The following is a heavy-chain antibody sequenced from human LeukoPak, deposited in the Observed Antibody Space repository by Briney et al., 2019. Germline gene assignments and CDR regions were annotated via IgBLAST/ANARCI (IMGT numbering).Heavy chain of an antibody. CDR1: GLTFRSYW. J-gene: IGHJ6*02. V-gene: IGHV3-7*01. CDR2: IKPDGREK. CDR3: ARDNDGVPMVLYYYYGMDV. D-gene: IGHD2-8*01. Sequence: GGSLRLSCAASGLTFRSYWMSWVRQAPGKGLEWVANIKPDGREKYYADSVKGRFTISRDDSKNSLYLQMNSLRAEDTAVYYCARDNDGVPMVLYYYYGMDVWGQGTTVTVSS.